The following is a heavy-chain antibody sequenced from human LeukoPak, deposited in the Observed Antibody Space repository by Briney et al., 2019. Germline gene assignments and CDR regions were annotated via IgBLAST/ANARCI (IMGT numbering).Heavy chain of an antibody. V-gene: IGHV4-39*07. J-gene: IGHJ4*02. CDR3: ARGPRGTMVRGVIDY. CDR1: GGSISSSSYY. Sequence: SETLSLTCTVSGGSISSSSYYWSWIRQPPGKGLEWIGEINHSGSTNYNPSLKSRVTISVDTSKNQFSLKLSSVTAADTAVYYCARGPRGTMVRGVIDYWGQGTLVTVSS. CDR2: INHSGST. D-gene: IGHD3-10*01.